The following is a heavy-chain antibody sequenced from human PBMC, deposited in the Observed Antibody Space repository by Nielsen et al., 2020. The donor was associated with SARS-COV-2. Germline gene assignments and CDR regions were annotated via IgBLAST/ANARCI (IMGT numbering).Heavy chain of an antibody. D-gene: IGHD6-13*01. Sequence: GGSLRLSCAASGFTFDDYAMHWVRQAPGKSLEWVSGISWNSGSIGYADSVKGRFTISRDNAKNSLYLQMNSLRAEDTAVYYCAKMSPPGMAAGSAEYFQYWGQGTLVTVSS. CDR3: AKMSPPGMAAGSAEYFQY. J-gene: IGHJ1*01. CDR2: ISWNSGSI. V-gene: IGHV3-9*01. CDR1: GFTFDDYA.